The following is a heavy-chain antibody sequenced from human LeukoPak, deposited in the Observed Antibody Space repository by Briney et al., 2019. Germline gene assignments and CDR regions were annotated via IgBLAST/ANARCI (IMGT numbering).Heavy chain of an antibody. CDR3: ARTYGDYVFYGYFDL. D-gene: IGHD4-17*01. CDR1: GGSMSSTSYY. Sequence: SETLSLTCTVSGGSMSSTSYYWGWIRQPPGKGLEWIGTIYYSGTTYYNPSLKSRVTISVDTSKNQFPLKLSSVTAADTAVYYCARTYGDYVFYGYFDLWGRGTLVTVSS. CDR2: IYYSGTT. J-gene: IGHJ2*01. V-gene: IGHV4-39*06.